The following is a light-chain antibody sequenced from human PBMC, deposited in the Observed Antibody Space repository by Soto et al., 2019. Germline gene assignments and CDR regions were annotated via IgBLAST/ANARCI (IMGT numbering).Light chain of an antibody. CDR2: ENN. J-gene: IGLJ1*01. Sequence: QSVLTQPPSVSEAPGQSVTISCTGSSSNIGAGYEAHWYQQVPGTAPKLLIYENNTRPSGVPDRFSGSKSGTSASLAITGLQAEDEAEYYCQSYDSSLSGYVFGTGTNLTVL. CDR3: QSYDSSLSGYV. V-gene: IGLV1-40*01. CDR1: SSNIGAGYE.